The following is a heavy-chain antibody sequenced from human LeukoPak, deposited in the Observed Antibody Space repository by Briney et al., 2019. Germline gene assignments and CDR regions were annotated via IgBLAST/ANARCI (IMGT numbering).Heavy chain of an antibody. V-gene: IGHV3-23*01. J-gene: IGHJ4*02. CDR1: GFTFCSHA. CDR3: AKDFRIGYSAHFDY. D-gene: IGHD2-21*01. Sequence: QPGGSLRLSCVGSGFTFCSHAMSWVRQAPEKGLEFVSGIYENGGTTYYADSVKGRFSISRDNSKNTLYLQMDSLRGEDTAVYYCAKDFRIGYSAHFDYWGQGALVTVSS. CDR2: IYENGGTT.